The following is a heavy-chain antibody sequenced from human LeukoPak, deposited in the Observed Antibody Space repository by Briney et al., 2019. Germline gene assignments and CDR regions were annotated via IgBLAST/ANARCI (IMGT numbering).Heavy chain of an antibody. D-gene: IGHD6-13*01. CDR3: ARDEVAVAGKARYFDF. CDR2: IYHSGST. CDR1: GGSISSSNW. V-gene: IGHV4-4*02. Sequence: SETLSLTCAVSGGSISSSNWWSWVRQPPGKGLEWIGQIYHSGSTNYNPSLKSRVAISVDKSKNQFSLNLNSVTAADTAVYYCARDEVAVAGKARYFDFWGRGTLVTVSS. J-gene: IGHJ2*01.